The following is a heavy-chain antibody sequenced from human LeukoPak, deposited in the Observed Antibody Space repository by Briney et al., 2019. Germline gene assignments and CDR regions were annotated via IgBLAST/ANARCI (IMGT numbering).Heavy chain of an antibody. CDR1: GFTFTSSA. D-gene: IGHD3-10*01. CDR3: AADLWQQGVPGEYYFDY. CDR2: IVVGSGNT. J-gene: IGHJ4*02. V-gene: IGHV1-58*02. Sequence: GASVKVSCKASGFTFTSSAMQWVRRARGQRLEWIGWIVVGSGNTNYAQKFKERVTITRDMSTSTAYMELSSLRSEDTAVYYCAADLWQQGVPGEYYFDYWGQGTLVTVSS.